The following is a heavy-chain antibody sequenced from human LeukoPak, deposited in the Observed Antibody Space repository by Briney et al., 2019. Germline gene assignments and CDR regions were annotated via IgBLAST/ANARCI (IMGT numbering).Heavy chain of an antibody. CDR1: GGSFSGYY. V-gene: IGHV4-34*01. CDR3: ARARFRNSSGWAYYYYGMDV. CDR2: INHSGST. J-gene: IGHJ6*02. D-gene: IGHD6-19*01. Sequence: SETLSLTCAVYGGSFSGYYWSWIRQPPGKGLEWIGEINHSGSTTYNPSLKSRVTISVDTSKNQFSLKLSSVTAADTAVYYCARARFRNSSGWAYYYYGMDVWGQGTTVTVSS.